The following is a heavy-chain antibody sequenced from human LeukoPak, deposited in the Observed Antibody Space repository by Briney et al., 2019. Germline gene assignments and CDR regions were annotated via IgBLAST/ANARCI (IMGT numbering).Heavy chain of an antibody. J-gene: IGHJ3*02. D-gene: IGHD1-1*01. CDR2: IYHSGST. V-gene: IGHV4-30-2*01. Sequence: SETLSLTCTVSGGSISSGGYYWSWIRQPPGKGLEWIGYIYHSGSTYYNPSLKSRVTISVDRSKNQFSLKLSSVTAADTAVYYCARGEYNGAFDIWGQGTMVAVSS. CDR3: ARGEYNGAFDI. CDR1: GGSISSGGYY.